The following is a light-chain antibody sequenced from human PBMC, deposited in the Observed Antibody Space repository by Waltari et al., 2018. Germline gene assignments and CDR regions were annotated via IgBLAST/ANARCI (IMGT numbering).Light chain of an antibody. CDR2: AES. CDR3: QQFGSSPFT. CDR1: ESVSSSH. J-gene: IGKJ4*01. V-gene: IGKV3-20*01. Sequence: IVLTPSPGPPSLSPGERATLSCSASESVSSSHLAWYQQKPGQAPRLLAYAESSRATGIPDRFSGSGSGTDFTLTISRLEPEDFAVYYCQQFGSSPFTFGGGTKVEIK.